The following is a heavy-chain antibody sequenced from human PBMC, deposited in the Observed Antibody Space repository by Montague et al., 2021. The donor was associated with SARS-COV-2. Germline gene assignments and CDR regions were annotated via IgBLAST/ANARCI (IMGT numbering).Heavy chain of an antibody. CDR3: ARDGIPTPGAEWKMLHYHGMDD. CDR2: MYNSMSS. CDR1: GDSISAYY. J-gene: IGHJ6*02. D-gene: IGHD1-14*01. V-gene: IGHV4-59*13. Sequence: SETLSLTCTVSGDSISAYYWSWIRQPPGKGLQWIAYMYNSMSSNYNPSLKSRVSISVDTSTSQFSLKLTSVTAADTAVYYCARDGIPTPGAEWKMLHYHGMDDWGQGTTVTVSS.